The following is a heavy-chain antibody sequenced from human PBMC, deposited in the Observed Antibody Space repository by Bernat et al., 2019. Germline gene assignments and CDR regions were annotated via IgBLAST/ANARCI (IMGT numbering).Heavy chain of an antibody. Sequence: QVQLVQSGAEVKKPGSSVKVSCKASGGTFSSYTISWVRQAPGQGLEWMGWISVYNGDTNYAQKLQGRVTMTTDTSTSTAYLELRSLRSDDTAVYYCARGYYASGSYRRFDYWGQGTLVTVSS. CDR2: ISVYNGDT. CDR1: GGTFSSYT. D-gene: IGHD3-10*01. CDR3: ARGYYASGSYRRFDY. J-gene: IGHJ4*02. V-gene: IGHV1-18*01.